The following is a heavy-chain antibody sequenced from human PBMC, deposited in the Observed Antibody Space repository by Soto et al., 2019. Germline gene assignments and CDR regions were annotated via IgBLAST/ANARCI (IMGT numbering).Heavy chain of an antibody. D-gene: IGHD5-12*01. CDR1: GGTFSSYA. Sequence: SVKVSCKASGGTFSSYAISWVRQAPGQGLEWMGGIIPIFGTANYAQKFQGRVTITAEESTRTAYMELSSLRYEDTAVYYCASPEMATIIGEQQGAFDIWGQGTMVTVSS. CDR2: IIPIFGTA. CDR3: ASPEMATIIGEQQGAFDI. J-gene: IGHJ3*02. V-gene: IGHV1-69*13.